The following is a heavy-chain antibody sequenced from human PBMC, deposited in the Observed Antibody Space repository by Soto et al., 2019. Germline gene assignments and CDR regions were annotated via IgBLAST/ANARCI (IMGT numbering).Heavy chain of an antibody. D-gene: IGHD3-16*01. Sequence: SETLSLTCTVSGGSISNYYWTWIRQPPGKGLEWIGYISYSGSTNYNPSLKSRVTISLDTSNKQFSLKLSSVTAADTAVYYCARGSDGDYSAYWGQGTLVTVSS. CDR1: GGSISNYY. CDR3: ARGSDGDYSAY. V-gene: IGHV4-59*01. CDR2: ISYSGST. J-gene: IGHJ4*02.